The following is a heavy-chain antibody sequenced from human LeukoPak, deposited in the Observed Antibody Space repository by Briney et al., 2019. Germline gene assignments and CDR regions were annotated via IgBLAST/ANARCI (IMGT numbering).Heavy chain of an antibody. CDR2: IIPIFGIA. Sequence: SVKVSCKASGGTFSSYAISWVRQAAGQGLEWMGRIIPIFGIANYAQKFQGRVTITADKSTSTAYLELSSLRSEDTAVYYCARAAYCGGDCYSDDYWGQGTLVTVSS. V-gene: IGHV1-69*04. CDR3: ARAAYCGGDCYSDDY. D-gene: IGHD2-21*02. CDR1: GGTFSSYA. J-gene: IGHJ4*02.